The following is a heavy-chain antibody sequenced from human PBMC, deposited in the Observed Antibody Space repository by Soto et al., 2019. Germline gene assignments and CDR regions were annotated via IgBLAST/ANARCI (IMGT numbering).Heavy chain of an antibody. CDR1: GYSFTSYW. CDR2: IYPTNSDI. Sequence: PGESLKISCKGSGYSFTSYWIGWVRQMPGKGLEWMGMIYPTNSDIRYSPSFQGQVTISADKSITTAYLQWSSLKASDTAMYYCARRNYYGVDVWGQGTTVTVSS. V-gene: IGHV5-51*01. CDR3: ARRNYYGVDV. J-gene: IGHJ6*02.